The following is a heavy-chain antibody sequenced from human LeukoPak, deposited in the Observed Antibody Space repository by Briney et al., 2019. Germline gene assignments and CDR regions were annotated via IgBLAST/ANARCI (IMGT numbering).Heavy chain of an antibody. J-gene: IGHJ4*02. CDR3: AGAFPDSSRYIDPLDH. CDR2: IYYSGST. V-gene: IGHV4-59*01. Sequence: PSETLSLTCAVSGGSISSYYWSWIRQPPGKGLEFIGHIYYSGSTNYNPSLKSRVTISVDTFKKQFSLNLSSVTAADTAVYYCAGAFPDSSRYIDPLDHWGQGTLVTVSP. D-gene: IGHD3-22*01. CDR1: GGSISSYY.